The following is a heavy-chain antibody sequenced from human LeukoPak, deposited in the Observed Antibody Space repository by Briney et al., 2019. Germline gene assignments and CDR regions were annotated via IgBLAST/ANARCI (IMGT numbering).Heavy chain of an antibody. J-gene: IGHJ4*02. CDR3: VRASYYDSTGYVKDNFDY. D-gene: IGHD3-22*01. CDR1: GGSISGSNW. Sequence: SGTLSLTCAVSGGSISGSNWWSWVRQPPGKGLEWIGEIYHSGSTNYNPSLKSRVTISVDKSKNQFSLKLSSVTAADTAVYYCVRASYYDSTGYVKDNFDYWGQGTLVTVSS. CDR2: IYHSGST. V-gene: IGHV4-4*02.